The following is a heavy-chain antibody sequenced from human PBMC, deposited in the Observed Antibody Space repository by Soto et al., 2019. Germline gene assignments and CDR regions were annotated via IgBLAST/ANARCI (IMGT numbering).Heavy chain of an antibody. CDR3: TRGFSGAPTHY. CDR2: VHYSGGT. CDR1: GGSLSNYY. J-gene: IGHJ4*02. D-gene: IGHD3-3*01. Sequence: SETLSLTCAVYGGSLSNYYWNWIRQPPGKGLEWIGEVHYSGGTGYNPSLRNRVTISIDRSKNQFSLEMKSVTAADTAIYYCTRGFSGAPTHYSCPAALVTVSS. V-gene: IGHV4-34*01.